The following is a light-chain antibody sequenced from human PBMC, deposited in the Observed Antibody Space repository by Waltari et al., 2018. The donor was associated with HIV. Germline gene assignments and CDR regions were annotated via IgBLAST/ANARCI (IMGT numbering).Light chain of an antibody. CDR2: DTS. CDR3: QHYDSSHLA. V-gene: IGKV3-20*01. J-gene: IGKJ4*01. CDR1: QSVSGSH. Sequence: ELVLTQSPGTLSLSPGQRATLSCRASQSVSGSHLAWYRQKPGQAPRLLIYDTSTRATGVPDRISGSGSEAEFTLIISGLETEDFATYYCQHYDSSHLAFGGGTKLEI.